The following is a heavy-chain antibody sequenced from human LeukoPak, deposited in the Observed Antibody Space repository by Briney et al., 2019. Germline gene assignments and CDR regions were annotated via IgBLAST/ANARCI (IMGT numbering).Heavy chain of an antibody. J-gene: IGHJ4*02. CDR1: GFTFSSYG. CDR3: GKVPWRPTGGVDY. Sequence: GRSLRLSCAASGFTFSSYGMHWVRQAPGKGLEWVAVISYDGSNKYYADSVKGRVTISRDNSKNTLYLQMNSLRAEDTAVYYGGKVPWRPTGGVDYCGEGGLVTVSS. D-gene: IGHD2-8*02. V-gene: IGHV3-30*18. CDR2: ISYDGSNK.